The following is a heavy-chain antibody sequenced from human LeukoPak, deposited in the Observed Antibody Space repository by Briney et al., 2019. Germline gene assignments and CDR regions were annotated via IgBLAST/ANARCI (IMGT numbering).Heavy chain of an antibody. Sequence: SETLSLTCTVSGGSISSSSYYWGWIRQPPGKGLEWIGYIYYSGSTNYNPSLKSRVTISVGTSKNQFSLKLSSVTAAETAEYYCARSNVLLWFGFDYWGQGTLVTVSS. D-gene: IGHD3-10*01. J-gene: IGHJ4*02. CDR1: GGSISSSSYY. CDR2: IYYSGST. V-gene: IGHV4-61*05. CDR3: ARSNVLLWFGFDY.